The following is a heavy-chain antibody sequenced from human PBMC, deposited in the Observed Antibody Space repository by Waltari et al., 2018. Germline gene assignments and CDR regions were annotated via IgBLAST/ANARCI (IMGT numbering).Heavy chain of an antibody. CDR3: ASGRDVGVTATPGAN. Sequence: QVHLVESGGGVVQPGMSLRVSCAASGFTFRDYAMDWVRQAPGKGLEWVARISHDGITFFYADSVKGRFTISRDNSKNTLDLQMTSLRLDDTAVYFCASGRDVGVTATPGANWGQGTLVIVSS. V-gene: IGHV3-30-3*01. CDR2: ISHDGITF. D-gene: IGHD2-21*02. J-gene: IGHJ4*02. CDR1: GFTFRDYA.